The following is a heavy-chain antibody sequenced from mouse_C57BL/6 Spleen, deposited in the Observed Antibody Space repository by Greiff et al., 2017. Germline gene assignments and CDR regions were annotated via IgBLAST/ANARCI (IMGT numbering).Heavy chain of an antibody. CDR2: IDPENGDT. CDR3: TIPKYYYARDY. V-gene: IGHV14-4*01. Sequence: VQLQQSGAELVRPGASVKLSCTASGFNIKDDYMHWVKQRPEQGLEWIGWIDPENGDTEYASKFQGKATITADTSSNTAYLQLSSLTSEDTAVYYCTIPKYYYARDYWGQGTSVTVSS. J-gene: IGHJ4*01. CDR1: GFNIKDDY. D-gene: IGHD5-1*01.